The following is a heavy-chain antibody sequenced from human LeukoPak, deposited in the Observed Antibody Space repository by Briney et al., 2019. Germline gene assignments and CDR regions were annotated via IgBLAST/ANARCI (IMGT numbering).Heavy chain of an antibody. V-gene: IGHV1-18*01. J-gene: IGHJ4*02. D-gene: IGHD6-13*01. CDR2: ISAYNGNT. CDR1: GYTFTSYG. CDR3: ARDPRRGQQLVHFDY. Sequence: ASVKVSCKASGYTFTSYGISWERQAPGQGLEWMGWISAYNGNTNYAQKLQGRVTMTTDTSASTAYMELRSLRTDDTAVYYCARDPRRGQQLVHFDYWGQGTLVTVSS.